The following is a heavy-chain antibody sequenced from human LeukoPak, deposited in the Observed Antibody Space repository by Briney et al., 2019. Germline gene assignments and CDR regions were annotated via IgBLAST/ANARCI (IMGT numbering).Heavy chain of an antibody. D-gene: IGHD3-22*01. CDR3: ARGLEHDSSLDWFDP. J-gene: IGHJ5*02. CDR1: GGSFSGYY. V-gene: IGHV4-34*01. Sequence: SETLSLTCAVYGGSFSGYYWSWIRQPPGKGLEWIGEINHSGSTNYNPSLKSRVTISVDTSKNQFSLKLSSVTAADTAVYYCARGLEHDSSLDWFDPWGQGTLVTVSS. CDR2: INHSGST.